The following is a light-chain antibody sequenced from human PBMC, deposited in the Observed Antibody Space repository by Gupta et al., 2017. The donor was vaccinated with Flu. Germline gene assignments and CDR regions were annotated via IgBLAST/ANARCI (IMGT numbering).Light chain of an antibody. Sequence: EIVLTQSPGTLSLSPGERATLSCRASQSVSSSYLAWYQQKPGQAPRLLIYGASSRVTGIPDRFSGSGSGTDFTLTISRLEPEDFAVYYCQQYGSSPQTFGQGTKVEI. CDR2: GAS. V-gene: IGKV3-20*01. J-gene: IGKJ1*01. CDR1: QSVSSSY. CDR3: QQYGSSPQT.